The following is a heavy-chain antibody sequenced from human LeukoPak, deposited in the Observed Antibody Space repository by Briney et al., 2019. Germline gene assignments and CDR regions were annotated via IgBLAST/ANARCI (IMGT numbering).Heavy chain of an antibody. J-gene: IGHJ4*02. Sequence: SQTLSLTCAISGDSISRNSVAWNWIRQSPSRGLEWLGRTYYRSKWYNDYAVSVKSRITINPDTSKNQFSLQLNSVTPEDTAIYYCARLYTSSFFFDYWGQGTLVTVSS. CDR2: TYYRSKWYN. CDR1: GDSISRNSVA. CDR3: ARLYTSSFFFDY. V-gene: IGHV6-1*01. D-gene: IGHD6-13*01.